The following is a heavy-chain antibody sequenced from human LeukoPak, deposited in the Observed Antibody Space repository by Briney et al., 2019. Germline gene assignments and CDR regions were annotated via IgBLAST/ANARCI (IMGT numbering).Heavy chain of an antibody. CDR3: ARDGDCGGDRNDAFDI. Sequence: PGGSLRLSCAASGFTFSSYSMNWVRQAPGKGLEWVSSISSSSSYIYYADSVKGRFTISRDNAKNSLYLQMNSLRAEDTAVYYCARDGDCGGDRNDAFDIWGQGTMVTVSS. CDR1: GFTFSSYS. CDR2: ISSSSSYI. V-gene: IGHV3-21*01. J-gene: IGHJ3*02. D-gene: IGHD2-21*02.